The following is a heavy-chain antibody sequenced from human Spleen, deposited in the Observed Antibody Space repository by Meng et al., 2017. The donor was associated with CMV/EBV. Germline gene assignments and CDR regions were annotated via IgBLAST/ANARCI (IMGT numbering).Heavy chain of an antibody. CDR3: ARRVVPAAMFDP. CDR1: GASINSRKW. D-gene: IGHD2-2*01. V-gene: IGHV4-4*02. J-gene: IGHJ5*02. CDR2: IYHSGST. Sequence: CEVSGASINSRKWGSWIRQPPGKGLEWIGEIYHSGSTKYNPSLKSRVTLSVDESKNHFSLRLTSVTAADTAVYYCARRVVPAAMFDPWGQGTLVTVSS.